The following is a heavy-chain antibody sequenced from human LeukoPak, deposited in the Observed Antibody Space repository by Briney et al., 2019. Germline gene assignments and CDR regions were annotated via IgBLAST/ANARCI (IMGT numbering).Heavy chain of an antibody. D-gene: IGHD6-25*01. Sequence: GGSLRLSCAASGFTFSSYAMSWVRQAPGKGLEWVSAISGSGGSTYYADSVKGRFTISRDNSKNTLYLQMNSLRAEDTAVYYCPKTGGYRRLPAYYYYYGMNVWGQGTRVTVSS. V-gene: IGHV3-23*01. CDR1: GFTFSSYA. CDR2: ISGSGGST. CDR3: PKTGGYRRLPAYYYYYGMNV. J-gene: IGHJ6*02.